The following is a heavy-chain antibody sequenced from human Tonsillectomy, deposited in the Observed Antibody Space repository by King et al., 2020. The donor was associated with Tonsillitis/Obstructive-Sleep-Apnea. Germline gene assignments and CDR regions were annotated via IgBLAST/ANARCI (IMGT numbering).Heavy chain of an antibody. V-gene: IGHV4-34*01. CDR3: ARGYGDYVDHWYFDL. Sequence: VQLQQWGAGLLKPSETLSLTCAVYGGSFSGYFWSWIRQPPGKGLEWIGEIDHSGSTNYDPSLKSRVSISVDTSKNQFSLRLSSVTAADTAVYYCARGYGDYVDHWYFDLWGRGTRVTVSS. D-gene: IGHD4-17*01. CDR1: GGSFSGYF. J-gene: IGHJ2*01. CDR2: IDHSGST.